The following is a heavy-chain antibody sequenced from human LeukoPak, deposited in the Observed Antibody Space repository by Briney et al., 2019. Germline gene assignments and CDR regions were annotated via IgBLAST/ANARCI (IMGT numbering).Heavy chain of an antibody. V-gene: IGHV4-34*01. CDR2: INHSGTT. J-gene: IGHJ6*03. CDR1: GGSFSGYY. D-gene: IGHD6-13*01. CDR3: ARARIAAAGIVGTVDVRPYYYYYYMDV. Sequence: SETLSPTCAVYGGSFSGYYWSWIRQPPGKGLEWIGEINHSGTTNYNPSLKSRVTISVDTSKNQFSLKLSSVTAADTAVYYCARARIAAAGIVGTVDVRPYYYYYYMDVWGKGTTVTVSS.